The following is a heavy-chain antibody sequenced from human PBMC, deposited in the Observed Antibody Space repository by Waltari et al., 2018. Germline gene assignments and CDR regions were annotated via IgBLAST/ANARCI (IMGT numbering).Heavy chain of an antibody. CDR2: IYWDDDK. CDR3: AHLDTAMPGDY. Sequence: QITLKESGPTLVKPTQTLTLTFTFSGFSLRTSGVGVGWIRQPPGKALEWLALIYWDDDKRYSPSLKSRLTITKDTSKNQVVLTMTNMDPVDTATYYCAHLDTAMPGDYWGQGTLVTVSS. V-gene: IGHV2-5*02. CDR1: GFSLRTSGVG. J-gene: IGHJ4*02. D-gene: IGHD5-18*01.